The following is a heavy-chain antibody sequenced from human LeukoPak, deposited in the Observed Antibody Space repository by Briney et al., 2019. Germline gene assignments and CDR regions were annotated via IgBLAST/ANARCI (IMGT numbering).Heavy chain of an antibody. CDR1: GGSFSGYY. D-gene: IGHD6-19*01. CDR3: ARVAVAGIDY. CDR2: INHSGST. Sequence: SETLSLTCAVYGGSFSGYYWSWIRQPPGKGLEWIGEINHSGSTNYNPSLKSRVTISVDTSKNQFSLKLSSVTAADTAVYHCARVAVAGIDYWGQGTLVTVSS. J-gene: IGHJ4*02. V-gene: IGHV4-34*01.